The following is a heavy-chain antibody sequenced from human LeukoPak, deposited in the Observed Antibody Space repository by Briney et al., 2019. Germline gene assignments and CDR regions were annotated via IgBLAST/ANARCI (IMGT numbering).Heavy chain of an antibody. J-gene: IGHJ4*02. D-gene: IGHD4-17*01. V-gene: IGHV3-21*01. Sequence: GGSLRLSCAASGFTFSSYSMNWVRQAPGKGLEWVSSISSSSSYIYYAHSVKGRFTISRDNAKNSLYLQMNSLRAEETAVYYCARDMGAYGDYIAFDYWGQGTLVTVSS. CDR1: GFTFSSYS. CDR3: ARDMGAYGDYIAFDY. CDR2: ISSSSSYI.